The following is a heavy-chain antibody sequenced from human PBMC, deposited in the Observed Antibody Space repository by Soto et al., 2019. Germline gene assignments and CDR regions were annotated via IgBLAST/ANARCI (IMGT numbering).Heavy chain of an antibody. CDR3: AKRPSYDFVN. D-gene: IGHD3-3*01. CDR2: ISKSGGST. V-gene: IGHV3-23*01. J-gene: IGHJ4*02. CDR1: GFTFSTYA. Sequence: GGSLRLSCAASGFTFSTYAMSWVRQAPGKGLEWVSSISKSGGSTFYADSVKGRFTISRDNSKDTLYLQMNSLRAEDTALYYCAKRPSYDFVNWGQGTLVTVSS.